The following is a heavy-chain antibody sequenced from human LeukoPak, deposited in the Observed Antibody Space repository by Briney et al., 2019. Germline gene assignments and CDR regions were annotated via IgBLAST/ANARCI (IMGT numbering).Heavy chain of an antibody. D-gene: IGHD3-16*02. CDR1: GYSIRSDYY. CDR2: LYHSGST. Sequence: SETLSLTCTVSGYSIRSDYYWGWIRQPPGKGLEWIGSLYHSGSTNYNPSLKSRVTISVDTSKNQFSLKLSSVTAADTAVYYCARPSTYYDYVWGSYRYGDAFDIWGQGTMVTVSS. V-gene: IGHV4-38-2*02. J-gene: IGHJ3*02. CDR3: ARPSTYYDYVWGSYRYGDAFDI.